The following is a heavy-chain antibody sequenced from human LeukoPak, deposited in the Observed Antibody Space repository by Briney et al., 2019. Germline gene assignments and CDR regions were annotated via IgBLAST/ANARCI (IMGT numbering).Heavy chain of an antibody. Sequence: GGSLRLSCAASGFTFSSYGMSWVRQAPGKGLEWVANIKQDGSEKYYVDSVKGRFTISRDNAKNSLYLQMNSLRAEDTAVYYCARHKGRFGELIDYWGQGTLVTVSS. CDR2: IKQDGSEK. V-gene: IGHV3-7*01. CDR3: ARHKGRFGELIDY. J-gene: IGHJ4*02. D-gene: IGHD3-10*01. CDR1: GFTFSSYG.